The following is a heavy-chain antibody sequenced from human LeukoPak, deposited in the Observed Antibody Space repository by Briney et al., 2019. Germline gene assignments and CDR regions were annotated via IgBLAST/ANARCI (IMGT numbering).Heavy chain of an antibody. CDR2: IYHSGST. CDR3: ARGMAEAYDYNWFDP. CDR1: GGSISSSNW. J-gene: IGHJ5*02. D-gene: IGHD5-12*01. Sequence: SGTLSLACAVSGGSISSSNWWSWIRQPPGKGLEWIGEIYHSGSTNYNPSLKSRVTMSVDVSKNQFSLKLTSMTAADTAVYFCARGMAEAYDYNWFDPWGQGILVTVSS. V-gene: IGHV4-4*02.